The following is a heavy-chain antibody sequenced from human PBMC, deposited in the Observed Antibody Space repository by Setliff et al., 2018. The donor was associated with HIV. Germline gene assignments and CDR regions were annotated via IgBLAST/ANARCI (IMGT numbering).Heavy chain of an antibody. D-gene: IGHD3-10*01. Sequence: ASVKVSCKASGYTFSDYYLHWVRQAPGQGLEWMGWINGNSGATNYAKKFQGRVTMTRDTSTYTAYMELTRLRSDDTAVYSCARGGDDSGPGTWTFDYWGQGALVTVSS. CDR2: INGNSGAT. V-gene: IGHV1-2*02. CDR3: ARGGDDSGPGTWTFDY. J-gene: IGHJ4*02. CDR1: GYTFSDYY.